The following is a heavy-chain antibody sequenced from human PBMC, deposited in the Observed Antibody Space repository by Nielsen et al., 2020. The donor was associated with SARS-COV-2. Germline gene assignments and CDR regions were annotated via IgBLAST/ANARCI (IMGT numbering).Heavy chain of an antibody. J-gene: IGHJ5*02. CDR1: GFTFSSYW. CDR3: ARGGPGSIAARPRWFDP. CDR2: IKQDGSEK. Sequence: GESLKISCAASGFTFSSYWMSWVRQAPGKGLEWVANIKQDGSEKYYVDSVKGRFTISRDNAKNSLYLQMNSLRAEDTAVYYCARGGPGSIAARPRWFDPWGQGTLVTVSS. D-gene: IGHD6-6*01. V-gene: IGHV3-7*01.